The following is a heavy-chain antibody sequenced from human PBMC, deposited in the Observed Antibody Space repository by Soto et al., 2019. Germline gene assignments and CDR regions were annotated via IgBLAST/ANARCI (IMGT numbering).Heavy chain of an antibody. D-gene: IGHD3-16*01. CDR3: ENACFVWSTEQPYYFDY. V-gene: IGHV3-23*01. CDR2: ISGSGGRS. J-gene: IGHJ4*02. CDR1: GFTFSNYA. Sequence: EVQLLDSGGGLVQPGGSLRLSCAASGFTFSNYAMTWVRQGPGKGLEWVSGISGSGGRSYYADSVKGRFTISRDNSKSTLYFQMNSLRAEDTAVYYCENACFVWSTEQPYYFDYWGQGTLVTVSS.